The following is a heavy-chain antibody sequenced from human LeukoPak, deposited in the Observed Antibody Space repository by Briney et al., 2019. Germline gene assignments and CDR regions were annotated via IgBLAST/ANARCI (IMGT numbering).Heavy chain of an antibody. D-gene: IGHD2/OR15-2a*01. CDR3: ARYPTLNPFYGDDAFDI. J-gene: IGHJ3*02. V-gene: IGHV3-30-3*01. Sequence: PGGSLRLSCAASGFTFSSYAMHWVRQAPGKGLEWVAVISYDGSNKYYADSVKGRFTISRDNSRNTLHLQMSSLRAEDTAVYYCARYPTLNPFYGDDAFDIWGQGTMVTVSS. CDR1: GFTFSSYA. CDR2: ISYDGSNK.